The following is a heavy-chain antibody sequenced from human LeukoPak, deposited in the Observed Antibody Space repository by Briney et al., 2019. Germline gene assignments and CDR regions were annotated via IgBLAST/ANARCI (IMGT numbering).Heavy chain of an antibody. CDR3: ARDPPFVLYYYYGMDV. CDR1: GFTFSSYG. V-gene: IGHV3-33*01. Sequence: GGSLRLSCAASGFTFSSYGMHGVRQAPGKGLEGVAVIWYDGSKKYYAGSVKGRFTISRDNSKNTLYLQMNSLRAEDTAVYYCARDPPFVLYYYYGMDVWGKGTTVTVSS. J-gene: IGHJ6*04. CDR2: IWYDGSKK.